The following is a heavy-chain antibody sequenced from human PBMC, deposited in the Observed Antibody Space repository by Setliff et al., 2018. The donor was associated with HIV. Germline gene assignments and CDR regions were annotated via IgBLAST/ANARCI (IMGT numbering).Heavy chain of an antibody. CDR1: GGSFSDYY. J-gene: IGHJ4*02. D-gene: IGHD6-13*01. Sequence: PSETLSLTCAVYGGSFSDYYWTWIRQSPGKGLEWIGEINHRGSTNYNLSLKSRVTVSVDTSKNQFSLKLGSVTAADTAVYYCARESPSSSWFYFDFWGQGTLVTVSS. V-gene: IGHV4-34*01. CDR3: ARESPSSSWFYFDF. CDR2: INHRGST.